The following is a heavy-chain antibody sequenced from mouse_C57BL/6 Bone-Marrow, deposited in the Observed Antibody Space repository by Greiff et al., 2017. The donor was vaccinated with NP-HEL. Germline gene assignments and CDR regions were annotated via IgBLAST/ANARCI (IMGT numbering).Heavy chain of an antibody. CDR3: ARSTINAVLDY. V-gene: IGHV1-64*01. D-gene: IGHD1-1*01. Sequence: QVQLQQPGAELVKPGASVKLSCKASGYTFTSYWMHWVKQRPGQGLEWIGMIHPTGGSTHYNEQFKSKATLTVAKSSSTAYMQLSSLTSEDSAVYYGARSTINAVLDYGGRGTSVTVSA. CDR1: GYTFTSYW. CDR2: IHPTGGST. J-gene: IGHJ4*01.